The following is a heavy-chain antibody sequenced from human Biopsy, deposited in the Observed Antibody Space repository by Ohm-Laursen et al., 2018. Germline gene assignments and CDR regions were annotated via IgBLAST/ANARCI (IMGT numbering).Heavy chain of an antibody. V-gene: IGHV3-7*01. Sequence: SLRLSCAASGFTFSTYWMSWVRQAPGKGLEWVANIKEDGSDKYYVDSVRGRFTITRDNTKNSLYLEMNSLRAEDSAVYWWARAYAFGEVLGMDVWGQGTAVTVSS. CDR1: GFTFSTYW. D-gene: IGHD3-10*01. CDR2: IKEDGSDK. CDR3: ARAYAFGEVLGMDV. J-gene: IGHJ6*02.